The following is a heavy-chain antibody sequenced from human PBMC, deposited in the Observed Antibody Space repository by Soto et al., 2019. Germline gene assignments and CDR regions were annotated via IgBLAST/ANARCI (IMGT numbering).Heavy chain of an antibody. CDR2: ISGSGGST. D-gene: IGHD3-9*01. Sequence: GGSLRLSCAASGFTFSSYAMSWVRQAPGKGLEWVSAISGSGGSTYYADSVKGRFTISRDNSKNTLYLQMNSLRAEDTAVYYCAKARDVLRYFDWLLYPFDYWGQGTLVTVSS. V-gene: IGHV3-23*01. CDR1: GFTFSSYA. J-gene: IGHJ4*02. CDR3: AKARDVLRYFDWLLYPFDY.